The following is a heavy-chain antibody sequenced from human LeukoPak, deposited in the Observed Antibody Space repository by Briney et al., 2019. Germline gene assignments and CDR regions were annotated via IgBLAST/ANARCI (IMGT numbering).Heavy chain of an antibody. D-gene: IGHD1-26*01. CDR2: ISYDGSNK. CDR3: AKSATRSGSSNFDY. J-gene: IGHJ4*02. V-gene: IGHV3-30*18. Sequence: QTGGSLRLSCAPSGFTFSSYGMHWVRQAPGKGLEWVAVISYDGSNKYYADSVKRRFTISRDNSKNTLYLQMNSLRAEDTAVYYCAKSATRSGSSNFDYWGQGTLVTVSS. CDR1: GFTFSSYG.